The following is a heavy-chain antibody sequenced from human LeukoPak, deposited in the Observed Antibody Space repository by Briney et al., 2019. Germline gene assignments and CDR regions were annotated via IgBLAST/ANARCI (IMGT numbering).Heavy chain of an antibody. V-gene: IGHV6-1*01. J-gene: IGHJ4*02. Sequence: SQTLSLTCAISGDSVSSDSVTWNWIRQSPSRGLEWLGRTYYRSTWFYDYAESVESRMTIDPQTSKNQFSLQLNSVTPEDTAVYYCARDRGTGWSTLLDHWGQGTVVIVSS. D-gene: IGHD6-19*01. CDR1: GDSVSSDSVT. CDR3: ARDRGTGWSTLLDH. CDR2: TYYRSTWFY.